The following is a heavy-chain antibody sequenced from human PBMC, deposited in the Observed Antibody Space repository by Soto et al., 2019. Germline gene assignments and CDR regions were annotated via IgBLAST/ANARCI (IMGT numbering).Heavy chain of an antibody. CDR2: IHPSEST. CDR3: ASQSTYGGNSGDFDS. J-gene: IGHJ4*02. CDR1: GGSFSAYY. Sequence: QVQLQQWGAGLLKPSESLSLTCAVYGGSFSAYYWNWIRQPPGKGLEWIGEIHPSESTNYNPSLKNRVTISLNTSKDQFALMLSSVTAADTAVYYCASQSTYGGNSGDFDSWGQGTLVTVSS. V-gene: IGHV4-34*01. D-gene: IGHD4-17*01.